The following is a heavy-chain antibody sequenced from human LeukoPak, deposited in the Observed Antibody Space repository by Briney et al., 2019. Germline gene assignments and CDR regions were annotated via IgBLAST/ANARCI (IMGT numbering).Heavy chain of an antibody. CDR2: VSSSSSII. CDR1: GFTFSSYS. D-gene: IGHD3-22*01. J-gene: IGHJ3*02. V-gene: IGHV3-48*02. Sequence: GGSLRLSCAASGFTFSSYSMNWVRQAPGKGLEWLSYVSSSSSIIYYADSVKGRFTISRDNAKNSLYLQMNSLRDEDTAVYYCARDGDSSGYYAAFDIWGQGTMVTVSS. CDR3: ARDGDSSGYYAAFDI.